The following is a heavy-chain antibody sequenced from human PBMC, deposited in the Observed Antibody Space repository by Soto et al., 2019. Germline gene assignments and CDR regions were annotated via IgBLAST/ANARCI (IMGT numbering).Heavy chain of an antibody. Sequence: PSETLSLTCTVSGGSISSGDYYWSWIRQPPGKGLEWVGYIYYSGSTYYNPSLKSRVTISVDKNKIQLSLKLTYVTPADTAVYYCARTKFPMIYPDYGDYSLTPYYFDYWGQGTMVTVSS. CDR2: IYYSGST. CDR3: ARTKFPMIYPDYGDYSLTPYYFDY. D-gene: IGHD4-17*01. J-gene: IGHJ4*02. V-gene: IGHV4-30-4*02. CDR1: GGSISSGDYY.